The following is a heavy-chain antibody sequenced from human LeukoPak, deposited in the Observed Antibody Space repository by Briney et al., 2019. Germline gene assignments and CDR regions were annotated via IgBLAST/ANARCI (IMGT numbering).Heavy chain of an antibody. CDR1: GFTFSSYN. D-gene: IGHD2-2*01. V-gene: IGHV3-21*01. CDR3: ARENRVPAPYDY. J-gene: IGHJ4*02. Sequence: PGGSLRLSCAASGFTFSSYNMNWVRQAPGKGLEWVSYMSSGSRYIYYADSVKGRFTISRDNAKNSLYLQMSSLRAEDTAVYYCARENRVPAPYDYWGQGTLVTVS. CDR2: MSSGSRYI.